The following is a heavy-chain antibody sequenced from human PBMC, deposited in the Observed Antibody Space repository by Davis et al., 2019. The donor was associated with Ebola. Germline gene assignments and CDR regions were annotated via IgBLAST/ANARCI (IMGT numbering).Heavy chain of an antibody. V-gene: IGHV4-39*01. CDR3: ARHGARVAAVGRAFDI. CDR2: MFYSGST. CDR1: GGSISSSSSY. J-gene: IGHJ3*02. D-gene: IGHD6-13*01. Sequence: GSLRLSCTVSGGSISSSSSYWGWIRQPPGKGLEWIGNMFYSGSTYYNPSLKSRVTISVDTSKNQFSLTLNSVTVADTAVYYCARHGARVAAVGRAFDIWGQGTRVTVSS.